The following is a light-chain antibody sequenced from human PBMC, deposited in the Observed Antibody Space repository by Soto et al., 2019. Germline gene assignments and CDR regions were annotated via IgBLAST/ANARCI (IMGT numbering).Light chain of an antibody. Sequence: QSVLTQPPSVSGAPGQRVTISCTGSSSNIGAGYDVHWYQQLPGTAPKLLIYGNSNRPSGVPDRFSGSKSGTSASLAITGLQAEDEADYYCPSADSSLRGSGVVFGGGTKVTVL. J-gene: IGLJ2*01. CDR2: GNS. CDR1: SSNIGAGYD. CDR3: PSADSSLRGSGVV. V-gene: IGLV1-40*01.